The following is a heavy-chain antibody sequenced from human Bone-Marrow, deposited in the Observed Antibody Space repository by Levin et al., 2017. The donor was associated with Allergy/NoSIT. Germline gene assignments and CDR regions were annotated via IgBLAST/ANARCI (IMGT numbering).Heavy chain of an antibody. CDR3: ASLRRVFWGGYVDGFDI. Sequence: GGSLRLSCEGSGYNFSNYWIGWVRQMSGKGLEWMGIIYPSDSDTRYSPSFQGQVTISVDKSIRTAYLQWSTLRASDTAMYYCASLRRVFWGGYVDGFDIWGQGTMVTVSS. CDR2: IYPSDSDT. CDR1: GYNFSNYW. J-gene: IGHJ3*02. D-gene: IGHD3-3*01. V-gene: IGHV5-51*01.